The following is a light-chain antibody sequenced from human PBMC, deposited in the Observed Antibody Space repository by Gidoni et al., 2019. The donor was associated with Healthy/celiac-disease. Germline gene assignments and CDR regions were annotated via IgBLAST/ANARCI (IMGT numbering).Light chain of an antibody. V-gene: IGKV1-39*01. J-gene: IGKJ1*01. Sequence: DSQMTQSPSSLSASVGDRVTITFRASQSISSYLYWYQQKPGKAPKLLIYAASSLQSGVPSRFSGSGSGTDFTLTISSLQPEDFAAYYCQQSYSTPWTFGQXTKVEIK. CDR1: QSISSY. CDR3: QQSYSTPWT. CDR2: AAS.